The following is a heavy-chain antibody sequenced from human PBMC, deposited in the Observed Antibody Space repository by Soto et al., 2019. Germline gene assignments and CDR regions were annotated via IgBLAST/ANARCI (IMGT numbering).Heavy chain of an antibody. Sequence: PSETLSLTCIVSGESISSSSYSWGWIRQPPGKGLEWIGSIYYSARTYYNPSCKSRVTISIDTSKNQFSLKLSSVTATDTAVYYCARQRTTVVTQAYFDHWGQGALVTVSS. J-gene: IGHJ4*02. CDR2: IYYSART. CDR1: GESISSSSYS. V-gene: IGHV4-39*01. D-gene: IGHD2-21*02. CDR3: ARQRTTVVTQAYFDH.